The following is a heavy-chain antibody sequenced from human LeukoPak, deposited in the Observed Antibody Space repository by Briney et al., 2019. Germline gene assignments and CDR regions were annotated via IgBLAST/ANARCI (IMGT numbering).Heavy chain of an antibody. J-gene: IGHJ4*02. CDR3: ARLGGIAARPIDY. CDR1: GFTFSGYG. D-gene: IGHD6-6*01. Sequence: PGRSLRLSCAASGFTFSGYGMHWVRQAPGKGLEWVAAIWYYGSNQDQADSVKGRFTVSRDNSKNTLYLQMNSLRGEDTAVYYCARLGGIAARPIDYWGQGTLVTVSS. CDR2: IWYYGSNQ. V-gene: IGHV3-33*01.